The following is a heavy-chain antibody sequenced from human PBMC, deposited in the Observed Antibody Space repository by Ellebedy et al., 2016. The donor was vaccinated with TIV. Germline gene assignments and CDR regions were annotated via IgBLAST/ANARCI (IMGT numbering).Heavy chain of an antibody. CDR3: ARAPGVTTTGRYGMDV. D-gene: IGHD1/OR15-1a*01. CDR2: TYYRSKWFN. J-gene: IGHJ6*02. V-gene: IGHV6-1*01. CDR1: GDSVSSNRAA. Sequence: MPSETLSLTCAISGDSVSSNRAAWNWIRQSPSRGLEWLGRTYYRSKWFNEYAVSLKSRIIINPDTSKNQFSLQLNSVTPEDTAVYYCARAPGVTTTGRYGMDVWGQGTTVTVSS.